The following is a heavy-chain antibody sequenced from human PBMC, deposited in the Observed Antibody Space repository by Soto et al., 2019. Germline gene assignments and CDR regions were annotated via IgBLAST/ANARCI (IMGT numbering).Heavy chain of an antibody. CDR2: IDPSDSYI. Sequence: GESLKISCKASGYTFSGYWISWVRQVPGKGLEWMGDIDPSDSYINYNPAFRGHVTFSVDKSSSTAYLHWRSLGPWDTAIYYYATHGAAFWLGYWGQGTLVTVSS. V-gene: IGHV5-10-1*01. CDR3: ATHGAAFWLGY. J-gene: IGHJ4*02. CDR1: GYTFSGYW. D-gene: IGHD3-9*01.